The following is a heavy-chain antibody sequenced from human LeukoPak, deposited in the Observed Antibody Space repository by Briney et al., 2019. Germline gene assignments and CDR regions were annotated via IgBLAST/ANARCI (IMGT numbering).Heavy chain of an antibody. Sequence: GGSLRLSCAASGFTFSNYGMHWVRQAPGKGLEWVAVIFYDGSKQYYADSVKGRFTISRDNSKNTLSLQMNSLRAEDTAVYYCARDIRSWYFDYWGQGTLVTVAS. CDR3: ARDIRSWYFDY. CDR1: GFTFSNYG. V-gene: IGHV3-33*08. J-gene: IGHJ4*02. D-gene: IGHD6-13*01. CDR2: IFYDGSKQ.